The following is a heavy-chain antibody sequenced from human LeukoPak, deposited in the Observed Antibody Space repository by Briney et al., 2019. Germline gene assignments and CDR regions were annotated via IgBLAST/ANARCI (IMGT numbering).Heavy chain of an antibody. Sequence: GGSLRLSCAASGFTFSSYEMNWVRQAPGKGLEWVSYISSSGSTIYYADSVKGRFTISRDNAKNSLYLQMNSLRAEDTAVYYCARDAYQLPSGRGFDSWGQGTLVTVSS. CDR3: ARDAYQLPSGRGFDS. D-gene: IGHD2-2*01. CDR1: GFTFSSYE. V-gene: IGHV3-48*03. CDR2: ISSSGSTI. J-gene: IGHJ4*02.